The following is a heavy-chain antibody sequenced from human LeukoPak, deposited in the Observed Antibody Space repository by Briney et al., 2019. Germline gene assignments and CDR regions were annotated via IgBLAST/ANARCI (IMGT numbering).Heavy chain of an antibody. D-gene: IGHD1-26*01. CDR3: ARDDYSGTYRPFDY. CDR2: INPNSGGT. J-gene: IGHJ4*02. CDR1: GYTFTGYY. Sequence: GASVKVSCKASGYTFTGYYMHWVRQAPGQGLEWMGWINPNSGGTNYAQNFQGRVTMTRDTSISTAYMELSRLTSDDTAVYFCARDDYSGTYRPFDYWGQGTLVTVSS. V-gene: IGHV1-2*02.